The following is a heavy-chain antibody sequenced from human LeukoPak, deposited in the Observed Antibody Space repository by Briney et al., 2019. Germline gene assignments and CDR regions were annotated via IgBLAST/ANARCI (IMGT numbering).Heavy chain of an antibody. V-gene: IGHV1-8*02. J-gene: IGHJ4*02. CDR3: ARDKGGTGSDY. D-gene: IGHD2-15*01. CDR2: MNPNSGNT. Sequence: GASVKVSCKASGYTFTSYGINWVRQATGQGLEWMGWMNPNSGNTGYAQKFQGRVTMTRDTSISTAYMELSRLRSDDTAVYYCARDKGGTGSDYWGQGTLVTVSS. CDR1: GYTFTSYG.